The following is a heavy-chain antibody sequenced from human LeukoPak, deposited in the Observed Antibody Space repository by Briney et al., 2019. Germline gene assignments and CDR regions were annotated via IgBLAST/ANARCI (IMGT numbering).Heavy chain of an antibody. CDR1: GFTFSTYS. V-gene: IGHV3-21*01. J-gene: IGHJ3*02. D-gene: IGHD2-2*01. CDR3: ARVRSSSQTYAFDI. CDR2: ISSSSGFI. Sequence: GGSLRLSCAASGFTFSTYSMNWIRQAPGKGLEWVSSISSSSGFIYYADSVKGRFIISRDNAKNSLHLQMNSLRAEDTAVYYCARVRSSSQTYAFDIWGQGTMVTVSS.